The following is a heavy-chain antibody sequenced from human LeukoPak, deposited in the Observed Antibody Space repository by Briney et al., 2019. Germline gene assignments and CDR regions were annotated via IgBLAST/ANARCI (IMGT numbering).Heavy chain of an antibody. V-gene: IGHV4-61*08. CDR3: ARAIRGIAVAGTGFDY. CDR2: IYYSGST. CDR1: GGSISSGGYY. J-gene: IGHJ4*02. Sequence: PSETLSLTCIASGGSISSGGYYWSWIRQPPGKGLEWIGYIYYSGSTNYNPSLKSRVTISVDTSKNQFSLKLSSVTAADAAVYYCARAIRGIAVAGTGFDYWGQGTLVTVSS. D-gene: IGHD6-19*01.